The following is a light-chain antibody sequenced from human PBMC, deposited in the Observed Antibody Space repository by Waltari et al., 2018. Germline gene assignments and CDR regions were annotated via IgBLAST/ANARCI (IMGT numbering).Light chain of an antibody. CDR2: QDK. CDR3: LAWDSSTAWT. Sequence: SYDLTQPPSVSVSPGQTASITCSGNQLGNTFASWYQQRPGQSPVLVIYQDKKRPSGIPERFSGSNSGYTATLTISGALPMDEADYYCLAWDSSTAWTFGTGTRVTVL. V-gene: IGLV3-1*01. CDR1: QLGNTF. J-gene: IGLJ1*01.